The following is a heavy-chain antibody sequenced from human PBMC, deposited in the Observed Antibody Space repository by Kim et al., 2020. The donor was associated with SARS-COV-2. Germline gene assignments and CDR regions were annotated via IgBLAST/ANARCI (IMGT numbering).Heavy chain of an antibody. CDR3: AREDLGYYGSGSYYNWFDP. D-gene: IGHD3-10*01. Sequence: SRVTISVDTSKNQFSLKLSSVTAADTAVYYCAREDLGYYGSGSYYNWFDPWGQGTLVTVSS. V-gene: IGHV4-34*01. J-gene: IGHJ5*02.